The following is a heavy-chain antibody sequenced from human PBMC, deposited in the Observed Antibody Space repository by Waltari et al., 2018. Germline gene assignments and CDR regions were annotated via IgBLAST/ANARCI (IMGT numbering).Heavy chain of an antibody. J-gene: IGHJ6*02. D-gene: IGHD6-6*01. CDR2: IRSSSSYI. Sequence: EVQLVESGGGLVKPGGSLRLSCAASGFTFSSYSMNWVRQAPGKGLEWVSSIRSSSSYICYADSVKGRFTISRDNAKNSLYLQMNSLRAEDTAVYYCARDPSIAARHYYYGMDVWGQGTTVTVSS. CDR3: ARDPSIAARHYYYGMDV. CDR1: GFTFSSYS. V-gene: IGHV3-21*01.